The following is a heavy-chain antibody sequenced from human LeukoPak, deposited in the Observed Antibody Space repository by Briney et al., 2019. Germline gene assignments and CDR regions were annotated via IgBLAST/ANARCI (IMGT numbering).Heavy chain of an antibody. J-gene: IGHJ5*02. CDR2: IYYSGST. V-gene: IGHV4-39*07. CDR1: GGSISSSSYY. CDR3: ASQVKAGYSYGPVNNWFDP. Sequence: SETLSLTCTVSGGSISSSSYYWGWIRQPPGKGLEWIGSIYYSGSTNYNPSLKSRVTISVDTSKNQFSLKLSSVTAADTAVYYCASQVKAGYSYGPVNNWFDPWGQGTLVTVSS. D-gene: IGHD5-18*01.